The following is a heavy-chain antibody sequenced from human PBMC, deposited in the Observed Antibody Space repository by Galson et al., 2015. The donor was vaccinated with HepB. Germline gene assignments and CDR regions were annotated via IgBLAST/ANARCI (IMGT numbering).Heavy chain of an antibody. Sequence: ETLSLTCTVSGGPISSGSHYWIWVRQPPGKRLEWNGYIFYSGSTNFTPSLRSRVTMSVDTSKSQFSLSLRSVTVADTAVYYCARGFGARIQTLDSWGQGTLVTVSS. CDR2: IFYSGST. J-gene: IGHJ4*02. D-gene: IGHD3-10*01. CDR1: GGPISSGSHY. V-gene: IGHV4-61*01. CDR3: ARGFGARIQTLDS.